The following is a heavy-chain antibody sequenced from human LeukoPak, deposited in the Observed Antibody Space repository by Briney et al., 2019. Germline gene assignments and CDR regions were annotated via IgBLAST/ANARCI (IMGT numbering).Heavy chain of an antibody. CDR2: IERDGSST. CDR3: ARATYSSPPDF. Sequence: GGSLRLSCAASGFTFSNYWMLWVRQAPGRGLVWVSRIERDGSSTKYADPVKGRFVMSRDNDKNTVDLQMNSLRAEDTAVYYCARATYSSPPDFWGQGVLVTVSS. D-gene: IGHD6-13*01. V-gene: IGHV3-74*01. J-gene: IGHJ4*02. CDR1: GFTFSNYW.